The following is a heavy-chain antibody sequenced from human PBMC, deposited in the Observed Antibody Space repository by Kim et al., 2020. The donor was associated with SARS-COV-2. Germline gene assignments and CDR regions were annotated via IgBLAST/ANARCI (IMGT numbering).Heavy chain of an antibody. Sequence: GGSLRLSCAASGFTFSSYAMSWVRQAPGKGLEWVSAISGSGGSTYYADSVKGRFTISRDNSKNTLYLQMNSLRAEDTAVYYCAKTNAPLDSSSWYGQARKYWYFDLWGRGTLVTVSS. CDR1: GFTFSSYA. J-gene: IGHJ2*01. CDR2: ISGSGGST. CDR3: AKTNAPLDSSSWYGQARKYWYFDL. V-gene: IGHV3-23*01. D-gene: IGHD6-13*01.